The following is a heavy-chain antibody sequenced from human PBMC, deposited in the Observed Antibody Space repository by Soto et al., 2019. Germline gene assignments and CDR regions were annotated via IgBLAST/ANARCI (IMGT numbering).Heavy chain of an antibody. CDR3: AREPTYYDFWSGYYNEYYFDY. V-gene: IGHV3-30-3*01. CDR2: ISYDGSNK. Sequence: GGSLRLSCAASGFTFSSYAMHWVRQAPGKGLEWVAVISYDGSNKYYADSVKGRFTISRDNSKNTLYLQMNSLRAEDTAVYYCAREPTYYDFWSGYYNEYYFDYWGQGTLVTVSS. J-gene: IGHJ4*02. CDR1: GFTFSSYA. D-gene: IGHD3-3*01.